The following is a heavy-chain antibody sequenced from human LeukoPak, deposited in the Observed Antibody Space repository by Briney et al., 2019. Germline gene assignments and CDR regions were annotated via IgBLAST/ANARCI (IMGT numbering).Heavy chain of an antibody. J-gene: IGHJ4*02. CDR3: ARGSIITTYYYDSSGFYYFDY. Sequence: GGSLRLSCAASGFTFSSYAMSWVRQAPGKGLEWVSAISGSGGSTYYADSVQGRFTISRDNSKNTLYLQMNSLRAEDTAVYYCARGSIITTYYYDSSGFYYFDYWGQGTLVTVSS. V-gene: IGHV3-23*01. D-gene: IGHD3-22*01. CDR2: ISGSGGST. CDR1: GFTFSSYA.